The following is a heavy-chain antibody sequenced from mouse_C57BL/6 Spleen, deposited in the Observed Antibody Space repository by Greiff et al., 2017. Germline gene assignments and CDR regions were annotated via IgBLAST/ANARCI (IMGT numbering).Heavy chain of an antibody. CDR1: GYTFNDHT. CDR2: IYPRDGST. D-gene: IGHD1-1*01. CDR3: ARRGTVVEDYFDY. Sequence: QVQLKQSDAELVKPGASVTISCKVSGYTFNDHTIHWMKQRPEQGLEWIDYIYPRDGSTKYNEKFKGKATLTSDKSSSTAYMPLNILTSEDSAVYFCARRGTVVEDYFDYWCQGTTLTVSS. V-gene: IGHV1-78*01. J-gene: IGHJ2*01.